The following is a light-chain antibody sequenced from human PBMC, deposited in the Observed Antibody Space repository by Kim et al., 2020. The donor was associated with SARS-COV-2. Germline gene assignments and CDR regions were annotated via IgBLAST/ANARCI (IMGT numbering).Light chain of an antibody. J-gene: IGLJ3*02. CDR3: SSYTSSTTWV. V-gene: IGLV2-14*04. CDR1: YNY. Sequence: YNYVSWYQQHPGKAPKLMIYDVDERPSGVSTRFSGSKSGDTTSLTISGLQTEDEADYYCSSYTSSTTWVFGGGTQLTVL. CDR2: DVD.